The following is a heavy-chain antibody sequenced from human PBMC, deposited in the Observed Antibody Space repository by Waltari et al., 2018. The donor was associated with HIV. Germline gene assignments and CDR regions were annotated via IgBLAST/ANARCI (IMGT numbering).Heavy chain of an antibody. J-gene: IGHJ4*02. Sequence: QVHLQESGPGLVKPSETLSLTCTVSGGSLSRFYWSWIRQSPGEGLEWIGYTYESGSTSYNPSLKSRATISVDTSKNQFSLRLHSVTAADTAVYFCARTSYYYDDSGYYRLYYFDYWGQGTLVTVSS. D-gene: IGHD3-22*01. V-gene: IGHV4-59*01. CDR2: TYESGST. CDR1: GGSLSRFY. CDR3: ARTSYYYDDSGYYRLYYFDY.